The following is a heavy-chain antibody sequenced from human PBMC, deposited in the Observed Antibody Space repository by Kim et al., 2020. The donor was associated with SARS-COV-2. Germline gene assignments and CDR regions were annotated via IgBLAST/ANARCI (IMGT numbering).Heavy chain of an antibody. J-gene: IGHJ4*02. V-gene: IGHV4-59*13. D-gene: IGHD3-10*01. Sequence: SETLSLTCAVSGGSISTYYWSWIRQPPGKGLEWIGYIYYSGSTNYNPSLKSRVTISVDTSKNHFSLKLSSVTAADTAVYYCARNLYDSGRVDYWCQGT. CDR3: ARNLYDSGRVDY. CDR1: GGSISTYY. CDR2: IYYSGST.